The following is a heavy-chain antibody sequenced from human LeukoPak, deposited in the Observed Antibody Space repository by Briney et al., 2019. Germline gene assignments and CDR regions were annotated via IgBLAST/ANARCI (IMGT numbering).Heavy chain of an antibody. V-gene: IGHV4-34*01. D-gene: IGHD3-10*01. J-gene: IGHJ5*02. CDR2: INHSGST. CDR3: ARHSPRITMVRGVMRWFDP. CDR1: GGSFSGYY. Sequence: PSETLSLTCAVYGGSFSGYYWSWIRQPPGKGLEWIGEINHSGSTNYNPSLKSRVTMSVDTSKNQFSLKLSSVTAADTAVYYCARHSPRITMVRGVMRWFDPWGQGTLVTVSS.